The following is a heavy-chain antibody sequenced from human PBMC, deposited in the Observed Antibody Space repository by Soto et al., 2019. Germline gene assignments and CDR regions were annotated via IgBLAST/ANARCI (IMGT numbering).Heavy chain of an antibody. D-gene: IGHD3-22*01. CDR3: ARVMSGYYPYYYYYGMDV. Sequence: ASVKVSCKASGYTFTGYYMHWVRQAPGQGLEWMGWINPNSGGTNYAQKFQGRVTMTRDTSISTAYMELSRLRSDDTAVYYCARVMSGYYPYYYYYGMDVWGQGTAVTVSS. CDR2: INPNSGGT. V-gene: IGHV1-2*02. CDR1: GYTFTGYY. J-gene: IGHJ6*02.